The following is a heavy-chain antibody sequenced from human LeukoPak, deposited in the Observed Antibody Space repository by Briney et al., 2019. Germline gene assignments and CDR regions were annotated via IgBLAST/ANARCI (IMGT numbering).Heavy chain of an antibody. D-gene: IGHD4-17*01. CDR3: ARTTNLYYFDY. Sequence: GGSLRLSCAASGFTFSTYGMNWVRQAPGKGLEWVSGINWYGGSTGYADSVKGRFTISRDNAKNSLYLQMNSLRAEDTALYYCARTTNLYYFDYWGQGTLVTVSS. CDR1: GFTFSTYG. J-gene: IGHJ4*02. CDR2: INWYGGST. V-gene: IGHV3-20*04.